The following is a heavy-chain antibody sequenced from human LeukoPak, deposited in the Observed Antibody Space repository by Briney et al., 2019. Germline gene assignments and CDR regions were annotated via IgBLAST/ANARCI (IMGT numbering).Heavy chain of an antibody. CDR1: GFTFTNYA. CDR2: ISYDGANK. CDR3: ARGFVLGAAKNYFDY. Sequence: GGSLRLSCAASGFTFTNYALHWVRQAPGKGLEWVAIISYDGANKYYADSVKGRFTISRDNSKNTLSLQMNSLRAEDTALYYCARGFVLGAAKNYFDYWGQGALVTVSS. J-gene: IGHJ4*02. D-gene: IGHD2-21*02. V-gene: IGHV3-30-3*01.